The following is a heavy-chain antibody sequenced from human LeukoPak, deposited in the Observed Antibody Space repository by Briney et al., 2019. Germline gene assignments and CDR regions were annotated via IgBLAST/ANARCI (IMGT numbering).Heavy chain of an antibody. Sequence: SETLSLTCTVSGGSISSSSYYWGWIRQPPGEGLEWIGSIYYSGSTYYNPSLKSRVTISVDTSKNQFSLKLSSVTAADTAVYYCARNRNSSSSGKSGAIDYWGQGTLVTVSS. J-gene: IGHJ4*02. CDR3: ARNRNSSSSGKSGAIDY. CDR2: IYYSGST. CDR1: GGSISSSSYY. D-gene: IGHD6-6*01. V-gene: IGHV4-39*01.